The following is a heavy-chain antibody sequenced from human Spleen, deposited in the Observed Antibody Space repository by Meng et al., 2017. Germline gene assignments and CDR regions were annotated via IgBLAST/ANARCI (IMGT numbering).Heavy chain of an antibody. CDR2: ISGSGGSA. CDR1: GFTFSSYA. Sequence: GGSLRLSCAASGFTFSSYAMSWVRQAPGKGLEWVSAISGSGGSALYADSVKGRFTISRDNSKNTLYLQMSSLRAEDTAVYYCAKGGGGSVGGGSGWNVFYYGMDVWGQGTTVTVSS. J-gene: IGHJ6*02. CDR3: AKGGGGSVGGGSGWNVFYYGMDV. V-gene: IGHV3-23*01. D-gene: IGHD6-19*01.